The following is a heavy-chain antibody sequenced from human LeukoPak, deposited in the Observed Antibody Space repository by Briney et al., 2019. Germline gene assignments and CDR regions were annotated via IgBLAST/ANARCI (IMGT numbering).Heavy chain of an antibody. J-gene: IGHJ5*02. CDR1: GFTFSSYG. Sequence: PGGSLRLSCAASGFTFSSYGMHWVRQAPGKVLEGVAVISYDGSNKYYADSAKGRFTISRDNSKNTLYLQMNSLRAEDTAVYYCAKGGVAVAGWFDPWGQGTLVTVSS. V-gene: IGHV3-30*18. D-gene: IGHD6-19*01. CDR3: AKGGVAVAGWFDP. CDR2: ISYDGSNK.